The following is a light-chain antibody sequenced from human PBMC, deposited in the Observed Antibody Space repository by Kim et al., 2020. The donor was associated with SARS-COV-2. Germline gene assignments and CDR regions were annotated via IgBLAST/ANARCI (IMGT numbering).Light chain of an antibody. CDR2: AAS. J-gene: IGKJ1*01. Sequence: AIQLTQSPSSLSASVGDRITITCRASQGIRDDLGWYQQKPGQAPKLLIYAASSLESGVPSRFSGSGFGTVFTLTISSLQPEDRGTYYCLQDFSYPWTFGQGTKVDIK. CDR3: LQDFSYPWT. CDR1: QGIRDD. V-gene: IGKV1-6*01.